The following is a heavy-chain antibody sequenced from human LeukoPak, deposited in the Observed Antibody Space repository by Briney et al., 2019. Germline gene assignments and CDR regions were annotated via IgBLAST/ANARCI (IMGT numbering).Heavy chain of an antibody. D-gene: IGHD6-6*01. CDR1: GFTFSSYS. Sequence: PGGSLRLSCAASGFTFSSYSMNWVRQAPGKGLEWVSSISSSSSYIYYADSVKGRFTISRDNAKNSLYLQMNSLRAEGTAVYYCAREAYSSSHFDYWGQGTLVTVSS. CDR3: AREAYSSSHFDY. J-gene: IGHJ4*02. CDR2: ISSSSSYI. V-gene: IGHV3-21*01.